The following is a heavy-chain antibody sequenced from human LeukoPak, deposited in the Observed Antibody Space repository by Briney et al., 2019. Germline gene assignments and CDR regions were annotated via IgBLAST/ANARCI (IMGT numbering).Heavy chain of an antibody. Sequence: SVNVSCKASEGTFSSYAISWVRQAPGQGLEWMGGIIPIFGTANYAQKFQGRVTITADESTSTAYMELSSLRSEDTAVYYCARKNSGGSDYYYYGMDVWGQGTTVTVSS. CDR3: ARKNSGGSDYYYYGMDV. V-gene: IGHV1-69*13. CDR2: IIPIFGTA. D-gene: IGHD2-15*01. J-gene: IGHJ6*02. CDR1: EGTFSSYA.